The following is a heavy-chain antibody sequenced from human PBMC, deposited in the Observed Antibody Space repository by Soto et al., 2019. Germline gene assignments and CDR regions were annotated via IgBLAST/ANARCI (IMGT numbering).Heavy chain of an antibody. Sequence: GGSLRLSCAASGFTFSSYGMHWVRQAPGKGLEWVAVISYDGSNKYYADSVKGRFTISRDNSKNTLYLQMNSLRAEDTAVYYCARSVLYGETYNDYWGQGTLVTVSS. CDR3: ARSVLYGETYNDY. J-gene: IGHJ4*02. D-gene: IGHD3-10*01. CDR1: GFTFSSYG. CDR2: ISYDGSNK. V-gene: IGHV3-30*03.